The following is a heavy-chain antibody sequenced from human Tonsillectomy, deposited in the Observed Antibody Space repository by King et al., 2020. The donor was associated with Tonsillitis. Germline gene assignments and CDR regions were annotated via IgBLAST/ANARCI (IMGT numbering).Heavy chain of an antibody. CDR1: GYTFTSYG. V-gene: IGHV1-18*01. J-gene: IGHJ4*02. Sequence: QLVQSGAEVKKPGASVKVSCKASGYTFTSYGISWVRQATGQGLEWMGWVSAYNGNTNYAQKVQGRVTMTTDTSTSTAFMELRSLRSDDAAVYYCARSLEYEFWSGVGWYFDYWGQGTLVTVSS. CDR2: VSAYNGNT. D-gene: IGHD3-3*01. CDR3: ARSLEYEFWSGVGWYFDY.